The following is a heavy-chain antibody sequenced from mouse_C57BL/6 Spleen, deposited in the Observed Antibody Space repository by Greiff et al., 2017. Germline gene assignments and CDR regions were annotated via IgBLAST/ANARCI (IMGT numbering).Heavy chain of an antibody. J-gene: IGHJ1*03. CDR3: ARRDDWYFDV. CDR2: IWSGGST. V-gene: IGHV2-2*01. CDR1: GFSLTSYG. Sequence: QVQLKESGPGLVQPSQSLSITCTVSGFSLTSYGVHWVRQSPGKGLEWLGVIWSGGSTDYNAAFISRLSISKDNSKSQVFCKMNSLQADDTAIYYCARRDDWYFDVWGTGTTVTVSS.